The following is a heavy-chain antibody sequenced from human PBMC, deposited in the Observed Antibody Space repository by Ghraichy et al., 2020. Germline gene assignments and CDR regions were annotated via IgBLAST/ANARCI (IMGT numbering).Heavy chain of an antibody. CDR1: GGSFSGYY. V-gene: IGHV4-34*01. CDR2: INHSGST. Sequence: SETLSLTCAVYGGSFSGYYWSWIRQPPGKGLEWIGEINHSGSTNYNPSLKSRVTISVDTSKNQFSLKLSSVTAADTAVYYCARARVVHFDYWGQGTLVTVSS. CDR3: ARARVVHFDY. J-gene: IGHJ4*02. D-gene: IGHD2-2*01.